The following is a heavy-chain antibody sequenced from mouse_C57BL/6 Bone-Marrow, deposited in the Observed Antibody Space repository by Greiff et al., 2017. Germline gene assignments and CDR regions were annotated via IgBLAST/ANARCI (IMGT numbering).Heavy chain of an antibody. CDR2: ISPGSGST. D-gene: IGHD2-5*01. Sequence: VQLQQPGAELVKPGASVKMSCKASGYTFTSYWITWVKQRPGQGLEWIGDISPGSGSTNYNEKFKSKATLTVDTSSSTAYMQLSSLTSEDSAVYYCARPCYSNYWYFDVWGTGTTVTVSS. CDR3: ARPCYSNYWYFDV. J-gene: IGHJ1*03. V-gene: IGHV1-55*01. CDR1: GYTFTSYW.